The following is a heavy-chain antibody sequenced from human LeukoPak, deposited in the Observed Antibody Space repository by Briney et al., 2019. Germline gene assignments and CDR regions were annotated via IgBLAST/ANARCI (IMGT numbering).Heavy chain of an antibody. D-gene: IGHD2-2*01. J-gene: IGHJ1*01. CDR1: GFTFSSYS. Sequence: GGSLRLSCAAFGFTFSSYSMNWVRQAPGKGLEWVSSISSSSSYIYYADSVKGRFTISRDNAKNSLYLQMNSLRAEDTAVYYCANVVVVPAARREYFQHWGQGTLSPSPQ. CDR3: ANVVVVPAARREYFQH. V-gene: IGHV3-21*04. CDR2: ISSSSSYI.